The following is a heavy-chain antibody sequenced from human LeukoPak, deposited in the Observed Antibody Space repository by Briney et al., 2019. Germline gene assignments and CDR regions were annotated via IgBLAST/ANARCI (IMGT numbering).Heavy chain of an antibody. J-gene: IGHJ4*02. Sequence: SVKVSCKASGFTFTSSAMQWVRQARGQRLEWIGWIVVGSGNTNCAQKFQERVTITRDMSTSTAYMELSSLRSEDTAVYYCAAVNQADSSGYYYFDYWGQGTLVTVSS. D-gene: IGHD3-22*01. CDR3: AAVNQADSSGYYYFDY. CDR1: GFTFTSSA. CDR2: IVVGSGNT. V-gene: IGHV1-58*02.